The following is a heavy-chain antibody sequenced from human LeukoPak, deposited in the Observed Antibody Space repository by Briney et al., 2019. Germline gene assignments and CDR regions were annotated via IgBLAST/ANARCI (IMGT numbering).Heavy chain of an antibody. V-gene: IGHV3-21*06. D-gene: IGHD1-26*01. CDR2: TIGSGSEM. J-gene: IGHJ3*01. Sequence: PGGSLRLSCAASGFTSSSYAMSWVRHAPEKGLEWVASTIGSGSEMFYADSLKGRFTISRDNSKNSPYLQMNSLRVEDTAVYYCAKVQSDIVGAMFFSFDVWGQGTMVSVSS. CDR1: GFTSSSYA. CDR3: AKVQSDIVGAMFFSFDV.